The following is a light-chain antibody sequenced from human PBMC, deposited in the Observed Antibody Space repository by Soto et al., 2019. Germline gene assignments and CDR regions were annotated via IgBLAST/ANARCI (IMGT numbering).Light chain of an antibody. CDR1: QGVSGSY. Sequence: EIVLTQSPGTLSLSPGERATLSCRASQGVSGSYLAGYQQKPGQAPRLLIYGASSRATGIPNRFSGSESGTDFTLTISTLEPDDFAVAYCQHYGSSPRTFGQGTKVEIK. J-gene: IGKJ1*01. CDR3: QHYGSSPRT. CDR2: GAS. V-gene: IGKV3-20*01.